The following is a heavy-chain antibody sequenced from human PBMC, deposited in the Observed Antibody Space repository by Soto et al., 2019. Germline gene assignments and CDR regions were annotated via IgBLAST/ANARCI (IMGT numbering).Heavy chain of an antibody. J-gene: IGHJ3*02. CDR2: ISSSSSYI. D-gene: IGHD5-12*01. Sequence: PGGSLRLSCAASGFAFSSDWMNWVRQVPGKGLEWVSSISSSSSYIYYADSVKGRFTISRDNAKNSLYLQMNSLRAEDTAVYYCAREEYSGYDLGDAFDIWGQGTMVTVSS. CDR1: GFAFSSDW. V-gene: IGHV3-21*01. CDR3: AREEYSGYDLGDAFDI.